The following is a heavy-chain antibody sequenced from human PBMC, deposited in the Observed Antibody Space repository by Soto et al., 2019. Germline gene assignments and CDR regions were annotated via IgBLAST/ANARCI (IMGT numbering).Heavy chain of an antibody. CDR2: IYHSGST. D-gene: IGHD3-22*01. Sequence: PSETLSLTCAVSGYSISSGYYWGWIRQPPGKGLEWIGSIYHSGSTYYNPSLKSRVTISVDTSKNQFSLKLSSVTAADTAVYYCASKANDSSGYYVFDYWGQGTLVTV. J-gene: IGHJ4*02. V-gene: IGHV4-38-2*01. CDR3: ASKANDSSGYYVFDY. CDR1: GYSISSGYY.